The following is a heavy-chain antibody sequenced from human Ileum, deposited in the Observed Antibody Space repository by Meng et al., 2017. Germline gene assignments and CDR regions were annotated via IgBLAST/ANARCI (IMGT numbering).Heavy chain of an antibody. J-gene: IGHJ4*02. CDR2: IYSSGGT. V-gene: IGHV4-31*01. CDR3: ARIGFCSGRSCYGFFDY. D-gene: IGHD2-15*01. Sequence: VQGLESVAGLVKASPAPSPTCTVTGESISSGGYYWNWIRHHPGKGLEWIGYIYSSGGTYYTPSLKSLVTISLDTSKNQFALRLSSVTAPDTAVYYCARIGFCSGRSCYGFFDYWGQGTLVTVSS. CDR1: GESISSGGYY.